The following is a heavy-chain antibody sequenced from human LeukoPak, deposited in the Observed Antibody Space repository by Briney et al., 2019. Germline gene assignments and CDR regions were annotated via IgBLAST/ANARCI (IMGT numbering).Heavy chain of an antibody. Sequence: PLGTLCLSCTVSGVSLSSYYWSWVRQPPGKGLEWIGDIYCSGSTNYNPSHKTPLTISVDTSKNQSTLKLSSVTAADTAVYYCAREVDYYDSSGYSWYCDLWGRGTLVTVSS. CDR3: AREVDYYDSSGYSWYCDL. CDR1: GVSLSSYY. D-gene: IGHD3-22*01. J-gene: IGHJ2*01. CDR2: IYCSGST. V-gene: IGHV4-59*01.